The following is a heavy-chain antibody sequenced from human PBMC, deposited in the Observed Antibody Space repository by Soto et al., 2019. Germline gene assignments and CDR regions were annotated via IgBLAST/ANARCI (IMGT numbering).Heavy chain of an antibody. Sequence: GSLRLSCAASGFTFRNAWMNWVRQAAGKGLEWVGRIKSKTDGGTTDYAAPVKGRFTISRDDSKNTLYLQMNSLKTEDTAVYYCTTSYYDFWSGYDSLYYGMDVWGQGTTVTVSS. V-gene: IGHV3-15*07. CDR2: IKSKTDGGTT. CDR1: GFTFRNAW. J-gene: IGHJ6*02. D-gene: IGHD3-3*01. CDR3: TTSYYDFWSGYDSLYYGMDV.